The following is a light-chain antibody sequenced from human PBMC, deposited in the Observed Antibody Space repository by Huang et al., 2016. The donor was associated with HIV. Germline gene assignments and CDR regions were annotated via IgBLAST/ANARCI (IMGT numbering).Light chain of an antibody. CDR3: QHRHSWPYS. CDR1: PSVSSY. J-gene: IGKJ2*03. V-gene: IGKV3-11*01. Sequence: EIVLTQSPATLSLSPGERATLSCRASPSVSSYLGWFQQKPGQAHRVRIYDASNRATGIPTRFSCSGSGTDFTLTISSLEPEDFAVYYCQHRHSWPYSFGQGTKVEIK. CDR2: DAS.